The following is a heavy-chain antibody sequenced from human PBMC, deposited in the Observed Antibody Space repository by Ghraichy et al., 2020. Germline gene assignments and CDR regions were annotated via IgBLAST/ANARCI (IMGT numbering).Heavy chain of an antibody. J-gene: IGHJ4*02. CDR3: AKDMGSSGWYKEDYFDY. V-gene: IGHV3-23*01. CDR1: GFTFSSYA. D-gene: IGHD6-19*01. Sequence: GESLNISCAASGFTFSSYAMSWVRQAPGKGLEWVSAISGSGGSTYYADSVKGRFTISRDNSKNTLYLQMNSLRAEDTAVYYCAKDMGSSGWYKEDYFDYWGQGTLVTVSS. CDR2: ISGSGGST.